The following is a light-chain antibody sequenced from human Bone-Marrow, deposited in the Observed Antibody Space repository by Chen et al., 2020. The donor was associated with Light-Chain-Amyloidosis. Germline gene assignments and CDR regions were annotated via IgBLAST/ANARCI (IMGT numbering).Light chain of an antibody. Sequence: SHELTQQPSVPVSPGQTARITCSGDDLPTKYAYWYQQKPGPAPVLVIHRDTERPSGISERFSGSSSGTTATLSISGVQAEDEADYHCQSADSSGTYEVIFGGGTKLTVL. V-gene: IGLV3-25*03. J-gene: IGLJ2*01. CDR1: DLPTKY. CDR2: RDT. CDR3: QSADSSGTYEVI.